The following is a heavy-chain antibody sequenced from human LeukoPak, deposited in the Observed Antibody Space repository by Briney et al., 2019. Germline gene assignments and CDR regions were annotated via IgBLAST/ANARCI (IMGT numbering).Heavy chain of an antibody. J-gene: IGHJ4*02. D-gene: IGHD6-19*01. Sequence: GPSVKVSCKASGYTFTSYDINWVRQATGQGLEWMGRINPNSGSTNYAQKFQGRDTMTRDTSISTAYMELSRLRSDDTAVYYCARVRECSSGWRFDYWGQGTLVTVSS. CDR2: INPNSGST. CDR3: ARVRECSSGWRFDY. CDR1: GYTFTSYD. V-gene: IGHV1-2*06.